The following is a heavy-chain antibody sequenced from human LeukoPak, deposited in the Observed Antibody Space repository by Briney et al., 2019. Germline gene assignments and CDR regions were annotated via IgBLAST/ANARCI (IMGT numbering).Heavy chain of an antibody. CDR1: GYTFTSYY. CDR3: AREDCSGGSCSSDAFDI. V-gene: IGHV1-46*01. D-gene: IGHD2-15*01. Sequence: ASVKVSCKASGYTFTSYYMHWVRQAPGQGLEWMGIINPSGGSTSYAQKFQGRVTMTRDTSTSTVYMELSSLRSEDTAVYYCAREDCSGGSCSSDAFDIWGQGTMVTVSS. CDR2: INPSGGST. J-gene: IGHJ3*02.